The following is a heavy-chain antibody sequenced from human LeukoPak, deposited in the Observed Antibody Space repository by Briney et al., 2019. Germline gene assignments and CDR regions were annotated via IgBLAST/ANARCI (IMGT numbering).Heavy chain of an antibody. Sequence: GRSLRLSCAASGFTFSSYAMHWVRQAPGKGLEWVAVISYDGSNKFYADSVKGRFTISRDNSKNTLYLQTNSLRTGDTAVYYCAKDTEYDWGHAFDIWGQGTMISVSS. J-gene: IGHJ3*02. D-gene: IGHD3-16*01. CDR2: ISYDGSNK. V-gene: IGHV3-30-3*01. CDR1: GFTFSSYA. CDR3: AKDTEYDWGHAFDI.